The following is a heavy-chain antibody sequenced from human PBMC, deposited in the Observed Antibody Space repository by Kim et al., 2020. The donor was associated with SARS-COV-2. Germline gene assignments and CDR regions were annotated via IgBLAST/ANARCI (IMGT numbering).Heavy chain of an antibody. CDR3: ARAGYSSGWYYFAY. J-gene: IGHJ4*02. D-gene: IGHD6-19*01. CDR1: GFTFSSYG. V-gene: IGHV3-33*01. CDR2: IWYDGSTK. Sequence: GGSLRLSCAASGFTFSSYGMHWVRPAPGKGLEWVVVIWYDGSTKYYADSVMGRFTISRDNSKHMLYLQMNSLRAEDTAVYYCARAGYSSGWYYFAYWGQG.